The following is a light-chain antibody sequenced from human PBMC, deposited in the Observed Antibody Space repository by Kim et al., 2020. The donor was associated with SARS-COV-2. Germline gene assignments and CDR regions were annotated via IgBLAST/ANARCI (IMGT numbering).Light chain of an antibody. J-gene: IGKJ5*01. CDR1: QSVSSSY. V-gene: IGKV3-20*01. Sequence: EIVLTQSPGPLSLSPGERATLSCRASQSVSSSYLAWYQQKPGQAPRLLIYGASSRATGIPDRFSGSGSGTDFTLTISRLEPEDFAVYYCQQYCSSITFGQGKRLEIK. CDR3: QQYCSSIT. CDR2: GAS.